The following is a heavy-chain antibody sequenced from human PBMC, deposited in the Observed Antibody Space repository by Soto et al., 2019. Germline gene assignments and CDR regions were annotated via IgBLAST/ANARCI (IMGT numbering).Heavy chain of an antibody. Sequence: GGSLRLSCAASGFTFSSYSMNWVRQAPGKGLEWVSSISSSSSYIYYADSVKGRFTISRDNAKNSLYLQMNSLRAEDTAVYYCARGTVAGRLGYDYWGQGTLVTVSS. CDR2: ISSSSSYI. CDR1: GFTFSSYS. J-gene: IGHJ4*02. V-gene: IGHV3-21*01. D-gene: IGHD6-19*01. CDR3: ARGTVAGRLGYDY.